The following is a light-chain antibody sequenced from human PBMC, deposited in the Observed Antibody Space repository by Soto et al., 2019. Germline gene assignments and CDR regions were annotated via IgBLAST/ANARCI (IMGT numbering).Light chain of an antibody. Sequence: QSALTQPASVSGSPGQSITISCTGTNNDVGAYNYVSWYQQHPGKAPKTMIYDVSNRPSGVSNRFSGSKSGNTASLTISGLQAEDEADYYCSSYTRSNTVLFGGGTKGPS. CDR1: NNDVGAYNY. CDR2: DVS. CDR3: SSYTRSNTVL. J-gene: IGLJ3*02. V-gene: IGLV2-14*03.